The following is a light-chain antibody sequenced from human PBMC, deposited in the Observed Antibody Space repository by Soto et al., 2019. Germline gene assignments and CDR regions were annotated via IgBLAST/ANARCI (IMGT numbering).Light chain of an antibody. Sequence: QSALTQPASVSGSPGQSITISCTGSSRDVGVYKYVSWYQQYPGKDPRLMIYEVSNRPSGVSTRFSGSKSGNTASLTISGLQAEDEADYYCRSYASASSMVFGGGTKVTVL. CDR1: SRDVGVYKY. J-gene: IGLJ3*02. CDR2: EVS. CDR3: RSYASASSMV. V-gene: IGLV2-14*01.